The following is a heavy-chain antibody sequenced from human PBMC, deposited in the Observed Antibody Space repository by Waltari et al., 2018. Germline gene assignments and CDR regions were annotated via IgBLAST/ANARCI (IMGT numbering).Heavy chain of an antibody. CDR1: GFTFSSYA. V-gene: IGHV3-23*01. CDR3: AKERGITMVRGVIRGWFDP. D-gene: IGHD3-10*01. Sequence: EVQLLESGGGLVQPGGSLRLSCAASGFTFSSYAMSWVRQAPGQGLEWVSAISGSGGSTYDADSGKGRLTISRDNSKNTLYLQMNSLRAEDTAVYYCAKERGITMVRGVIRGWFDPWGQGTLVTVSS. CDR2: ISGSGGST. J-gene: IGHJ5*02.